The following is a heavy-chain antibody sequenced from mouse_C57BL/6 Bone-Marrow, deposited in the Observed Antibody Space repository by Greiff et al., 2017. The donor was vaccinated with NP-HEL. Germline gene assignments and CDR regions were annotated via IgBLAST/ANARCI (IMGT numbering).Heavy chain of an antibody. CDR3: ARWGILRRGHFDY. J-gene: IGHJ2*01. Sequence: EVMLVESGGGLVKPGGSLKLSCAASGFTFSDYGMHWVRQAPEKGLEWVAYISSGSSTIYYADTVKGRFTISRDNAKNTLFLQMTSLRSEDTAMYYCARWGILRRGHFDYWGQGTTLTVSS. V-gene: IGHV5-17*01. CDR2: ISSGSSTI. CDR1: GFTFSDYG. D-gene: IGHD1-2*01.